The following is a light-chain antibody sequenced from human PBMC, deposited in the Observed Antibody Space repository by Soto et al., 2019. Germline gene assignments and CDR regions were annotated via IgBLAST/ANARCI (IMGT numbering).Light chain of an antibody. CDR1: SFNIGDNY. J-gene: IGLJ2*01. CDR2: EAT. CDR3: YSFAGGATFV. V-gene: IGLV2-23*02. Sequence: QSVLTQPPSVSAAPGQKVTISCSGGSFNIGDNYVSWYQQLPGKAPKLMIFEATKRPSGVSNRFSGSRSGNTASLTISALQAEDEADYSCYSFAGGATFVFGGGTKVTVL.